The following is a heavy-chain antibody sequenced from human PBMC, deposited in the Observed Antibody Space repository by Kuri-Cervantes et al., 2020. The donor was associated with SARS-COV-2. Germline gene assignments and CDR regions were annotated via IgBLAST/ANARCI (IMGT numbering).Heavy chain of an antibody. V-gene: IGHV3-48*04. J-gene: IGHJ4*02. CDR2: ISSSGSTI. D-gene: IGHD3-22*01. Sequence: GGSLRLSCAASGFTSSRYSMSWIRQAPGKGLEWVSYISSSGSTIYYADSVKGRFTISRDNAKNSLYLQMNSLRAEDTAAYYCARDYYDSSGYYYPPAFDYWGQGTLVTVSS. CDR3: ARDYYDSSGYYYPPAFDY. CDR1: GFTSSRYS.